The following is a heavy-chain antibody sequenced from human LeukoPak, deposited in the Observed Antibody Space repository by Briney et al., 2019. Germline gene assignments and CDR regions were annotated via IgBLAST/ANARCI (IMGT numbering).Heavy chain of an antibody. D-gene: IGHD4-17*01. Sequence: ASVKVSCKASGYTFTNSDINWVRQAAGQGLEWMGWMNPDSGNTGYARNFQGRVTITADKSTSTAYMELSSLRSEDTAVYYCARDMTTSHYGMDVWGQGTTVTVSS. V-gene: IGHV1-8*01. CDR3: ARDMTTSHYGMDV. J-gene: IGHJ6*02. CDR1: GYTFTNSD. CDR2: MNPDSGNT.